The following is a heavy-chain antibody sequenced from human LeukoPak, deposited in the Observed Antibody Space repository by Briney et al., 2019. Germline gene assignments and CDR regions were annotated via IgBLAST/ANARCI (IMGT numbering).Heavy chain of an antibody. D-gene: IGHD1-26*01. CDR2: INPSGGST. Sequence: ASVKVSCKASGYTFTSYYMHWVRQAPGQGLEWMGIINPSGGSTSYAQKFQGRVTMTRDMSTNTVYMELSSLRSEDTAVYYCARVWDGQTLDYWGQGTLVTVSS. CDR3: ARVWDGQTLDY. J-gene: IGHJ4*02. CDR1: GYTFTSYY. V-gene: IGHV1-46*01.